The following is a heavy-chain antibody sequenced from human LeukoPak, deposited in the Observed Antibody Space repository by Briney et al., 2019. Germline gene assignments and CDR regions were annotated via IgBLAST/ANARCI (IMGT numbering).Heavy chain of an antibody. Sequence: SETLSLTCAVSAYSISSGYYWAWMRQPPGKGLEWVGSIYRSASYYNPSIKSRVIISVDTSKNQFSLHLRSATAADTAVYYCARGQRDSSSSKYMRTFDYCGQGTLVTVSS. CDR1: AYSISSGYY. CDR2: IYRSAS. D-gene: IGHD3-22*01. V-gene: IGHV4-38-2*01. J-gene: IGHJ4*02. CDR3: ARGQRDSSSSKYMRTFDY.